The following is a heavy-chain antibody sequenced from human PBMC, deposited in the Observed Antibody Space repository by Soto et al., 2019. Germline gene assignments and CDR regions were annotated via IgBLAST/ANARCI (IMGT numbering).Heavy chain of an antibody. CDR1: GFTFSSYA. CDR2: ISGSGGST. J-gene: IGHJ4*02. V-gene: IGHV3-23*01. D-gene: IGHD5-12*01. Sequence: PGGSLRLSCAASGFTFSSYAMSWVRQAPGKGLEWVSAISGSGGSTYYADSVKGRFTISRDNSKNTLYLQMNSLRAEDTAVYYCAQTGGYSGYFGYYFDDWGQGTLVTVSS. CDR3: AQTGGYSGYFGYYFDD.